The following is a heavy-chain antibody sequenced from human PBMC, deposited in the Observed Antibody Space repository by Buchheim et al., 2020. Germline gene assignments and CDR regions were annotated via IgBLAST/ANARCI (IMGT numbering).Heavy chain of an antibody. Sequence: QVQLVQSGAEVTKPGASVKVSCKASGYTFTGYYMHWVRQAPGQGLEWMGWINPNSGGTNSAQKFQGRVTLPRDTSISTAYMELSRLRSDNTAVYYCARAGATVTIFGVAMYNWFDPWGQGTL. J-gene: IGHJ5*02. CDR3: ARAGATVTIFGVAMYNWFDP. V-gene: IGHV1-2*02. D-gene: IGHD3-3*01. CDR2: INPNSGGT. CDR1: GYTFTGYY.